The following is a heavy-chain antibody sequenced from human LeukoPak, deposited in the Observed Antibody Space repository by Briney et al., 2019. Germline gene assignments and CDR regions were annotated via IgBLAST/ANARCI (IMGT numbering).Heavy chain of an antibody. CDR3: ARHVWLQPFDY. J-gene: IGHJ4*02. Sequence: SETLSLTCSVSGGSMNSYYWSWIRQSPGKGLEWIGYIYYSGSTNYNPSLKSRVTISVDTSKNQFSLKLSSVTAADTAVYYCARHVWLQPFDYWGQGTLVTVFS. CDR2: IYYSGST. D-gene: IGHD3-9*01. CDR1: GGSMNSYY. V-gene: IGHV4-59*08.